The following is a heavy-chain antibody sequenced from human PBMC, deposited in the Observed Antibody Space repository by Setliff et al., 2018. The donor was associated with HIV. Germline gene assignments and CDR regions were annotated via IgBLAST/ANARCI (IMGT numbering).Heavy chain of an antibody. J-gene: IGHJ3*01. CDR1: GDSIRNSRDY. V-gene: IGHV4-39*02. Sequence: SETLSLTCSVSGDSIRNSRDYWGWIRQPPGKGLEWIGNIYYSGTTYYSPSLNRRVTISVDRSRNHFSLRLSAVTAADTAVYYCARELDNSDNSDPFDVWGQGTMVTVSS. CDR2: IYYSGTT. D-gene: IGHD4-4*01. CDR3: ARELDNSDNSDPFDV.